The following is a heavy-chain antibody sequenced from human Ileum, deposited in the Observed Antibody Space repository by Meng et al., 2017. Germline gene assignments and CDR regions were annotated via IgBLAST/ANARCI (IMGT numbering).Heavy chain of an antibody. D-gene: IGHD6-19*01. CDR2: VYNTGNT. V-gene: IGHV4-61*01. CDR1: VGSFRMPTPY. CDR3: ARGGGGGWPNWFDP. Sequence: VRLQGLGPGWWRHLGTLSLTWPVFVGSFRMPTPYCCWIRQTPGKGMGWIGYVYNTGNTSSNPSLRSRLTMSVDTSNSQFSLKLTSVTAADTAVYYCARGGGGGWPNWFDPWGQGTLVTVSS. J-gene: IGHJ5*02.